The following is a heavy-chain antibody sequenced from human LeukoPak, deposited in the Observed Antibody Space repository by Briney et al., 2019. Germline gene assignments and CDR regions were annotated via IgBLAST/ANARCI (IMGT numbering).Heavy chain of an antibody. CDR1: GFTFTSYW. Sequence: GGSLRLSCEASGFTFTSYWMSWVRQAPGKGPEWVAHIKENGNEQYYADSVRGRFTISRDNVKQSLGLQMNSLRVEDTAVYYCARGPGDFDASDIWGQGTMVTVSS. V-gene: IGHV3-7*01. CDR2: IKENGNEQ. J-gene: IGHJ3*02. D-gene: IGHD1-14*01. CDR3: ARGPGDFDASDI.